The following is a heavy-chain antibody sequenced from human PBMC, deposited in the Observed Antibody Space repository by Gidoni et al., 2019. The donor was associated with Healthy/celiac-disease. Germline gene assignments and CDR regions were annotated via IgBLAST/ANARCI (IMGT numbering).Heavy chain of an antibody. J-gene: IGHJ6*03. D-gene: IGHD3-10*01. CDR3: ARGGVWFGDYYYMDV. CDR2: IYYSGST. Sequence: QVQLQASGPGLVKPSETLSLTCTVSGGSISSYYWSWIRQPPGKGLEWIGYIYYSGSTNYNPSLKSRVTISVDTSKNQFSLKLSSVTAADTAVYYCARGGVWFGDYYYMDVWGKGTTVTVSS. V-gene: IGHV4-59*01. CDR1: GGSISSYY.